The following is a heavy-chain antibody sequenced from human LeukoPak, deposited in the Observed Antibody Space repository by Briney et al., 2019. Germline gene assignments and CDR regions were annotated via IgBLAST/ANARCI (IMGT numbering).Heavy chain of an antibody. V-gene: IGHV4-59*11. Sequence: PSETLSLTCTVSGGSISNHYWSWVRQPPGRGLEWIGYIYYSGSTKYNPSLKSRVTISVDTSKNQFSLKLSSATAADTAMYYCAREFYYDSSFSFDIWGQGTMVTVSS. CDR1: GGSISNHY. CDR2: IYYSGST. D-gene: IGHD3-22*01. CDR3: AREFYYDSSFSFDI. J-gene: IGHJ3*02.